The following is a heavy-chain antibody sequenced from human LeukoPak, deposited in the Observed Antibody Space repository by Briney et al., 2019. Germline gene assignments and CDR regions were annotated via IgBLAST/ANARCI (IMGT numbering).Heavy chain of an antibody. CDR2: INPNSGGT. D-gene: IGHD1-26*01. J-gene: IGHJ4*02. Sequence: GASVKVSCKASGYTFTGYYMHWVRQAPGQGLEWMGWINPNSGGTNYAQKFQGRVTMTRDTSISTAYMGLSRLRSDDTAVYYCARDIGWYSFSRRGYFDYWGQGTLVTVSS. CDR1: GYTFTGYY. V-gene: IGHV1-2*02. CDR3: ARDIGWYSFSRRGYFDY.